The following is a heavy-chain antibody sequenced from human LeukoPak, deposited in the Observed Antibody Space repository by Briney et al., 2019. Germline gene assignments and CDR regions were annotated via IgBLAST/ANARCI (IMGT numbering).Heavy chain of an antibody. CDR3: ARAVEYSSSTHFDY. V-gene: IGHV3-23*01. CDR1: GFTFSSYA. D-gene: IGHD6-6*01. Sequence: GGSLRLSCAASGFTFSSYAMSWVRQAPGKGLEWVSAISGSGGSTYYADSVKGRFTISRDNSKNTLYLQMNSLRAEDTAVYYCARAVEYSSSTHFDYWGQGTLVTVSS. J-gene: IGHJ4*02. CDR2: ISGSGGST.